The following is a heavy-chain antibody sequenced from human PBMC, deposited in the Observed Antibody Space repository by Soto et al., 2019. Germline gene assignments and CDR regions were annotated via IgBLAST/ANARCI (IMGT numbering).Heavy chain of an antibody. CDR2: IWYDGSNK. CDR1: GFTFSSYG. D-gene: IGHD3-10*01. V-gene: IGHV3-33*01. Sequence: GGSLRLSCAASGFTFSSYGMHWVRQAPGKGLERVAVIWYDGSNKYYADSEKGRFTISRDNSKNTLYLQMNSLRAEDTAVYYCASLEYYYGSGSYYNVGPDDAFDIWGQGTMVTVS. CDR3: ASLEYYYGSGSYYNVGPDDAFDI. J-gene: IGHJ3*02.